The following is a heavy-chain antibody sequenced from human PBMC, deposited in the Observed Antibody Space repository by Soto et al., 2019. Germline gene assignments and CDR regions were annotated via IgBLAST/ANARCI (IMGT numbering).Heavy chain of an antibody. V-gene: IGHV3-21*01. CDR2: ISSSSSYI. J-gene: IGHJ2*01. Sequence: VQLVESGGGLVKPGGSLRLSCAASGFTFSSYSMNWVRQAPGKGLEWVSSISSSSSYIYYADSVKGRFTISRDNAKNSLYLQMNSLRAEDTAVYYCARGGDCYSCWYFDLWGRGTLVTVSS. D-gene: IGHD2-21*02. CDR1: GFTFSSYS. CDR3: ARGGDCYSCWYFDL.